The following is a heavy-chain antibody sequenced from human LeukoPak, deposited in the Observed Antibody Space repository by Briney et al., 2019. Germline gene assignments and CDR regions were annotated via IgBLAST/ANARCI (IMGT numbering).Heavy chain of an antibody. CDR3: ARWAGYYYYMDV. CDR2: IYYSGST. J-gene: IGHJ6*03. Sequence: PSETLSLTCTVSGGSISSYYWSWIRQPPGKGLEWIGYIYYSGSTNYNPSLKSRVTISVDTSKNQFSLKLSSVTAADTAVYYCARWAGYYYYMDVWGKGITVTVSS. CDR1: GGSISSYY. V-gene: IGHV4-59*01.